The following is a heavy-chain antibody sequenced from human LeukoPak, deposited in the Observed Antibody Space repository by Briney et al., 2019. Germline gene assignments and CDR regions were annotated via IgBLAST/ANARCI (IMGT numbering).Heavy chain of an antibody. CDR2: INPNSGGT. Sequence: ASVKVSCKASGYTFTGYYMHWVRQAPGQGLEWMGWINPNSGGTNYAQKFQGRVTMTRDTSISTAYMELSRLRSDDTAVYYSARDSPITMVRGVYYYYMDVWGKGTTVTVSS. J-gene: IGHJ6*03. CDR3: ARDSPITMVRGVYYYYMDV. D-gene: IGHD3-10*01. CDR1: GYTFTGYY. V-gene: IGHV1-2*02.